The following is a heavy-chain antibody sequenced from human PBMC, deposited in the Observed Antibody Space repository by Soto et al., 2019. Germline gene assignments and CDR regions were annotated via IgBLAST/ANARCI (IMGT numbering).Heavy chain of an antibody. Sequence: NPSETLSLTCTVSGGSISSGGYYWSWIRQHPGKGLEWIGYIYYSGSTYYNPSLKSRVTISVDTSKNQFSLKLSSVTAADTAVYYCAREVVVPAANYFDYWGQGTLVTVSS. CDR1: GGSISSGGYY. CDR3: AREVVVPAANYFDY. CDR2: IYYSGST. D-gene: IGHD2-2*01. V-gene: IGHV4-31*03. J-gene: IGHJ4*02.